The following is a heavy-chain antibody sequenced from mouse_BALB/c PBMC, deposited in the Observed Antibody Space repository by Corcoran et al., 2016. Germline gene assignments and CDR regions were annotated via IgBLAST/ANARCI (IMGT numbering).Heavy chain of an antibody. Sequence: QIQLVQSGPELKKPGETVKISCKASGYTFTNYGMNWVKQAPGKGLKRMGWINTYTGEPTYADDFKGRFAFSLETSASTAYLQINNLKNEDMATYFCARGGITPFAYWGQGTLVTVSA. V-gene: IGHV9-1*02. J-gene: IGHJ3*01. CDR2: INTYTGEP. CDR1: GYTFTNYG. D-gene: IGHD2-4*01. CDR3: ARGGITPFAY.